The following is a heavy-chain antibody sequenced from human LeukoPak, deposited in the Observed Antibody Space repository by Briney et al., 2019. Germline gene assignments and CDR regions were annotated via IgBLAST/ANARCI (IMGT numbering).Heavy chain of an antibody. Sequence: SETLSLTCAVYGGSFSGYYWSWIRQPPGKGLEWIGEINHSGSTNYNPSLKSRVTISVDTSKNQFSLKLSSVTAADTAVYYCACRRSITIFGVVMTDWFDPWGQGTLVTVSS. CDR1: GGSFSGYY. V-gene: IGHV4-34*01. D-gene: IGHD3-3*01. CDR3: ACRRSITIFGVVMTDWFDP. J-gene: IGHJ5*02. CDR2: INHSGST.